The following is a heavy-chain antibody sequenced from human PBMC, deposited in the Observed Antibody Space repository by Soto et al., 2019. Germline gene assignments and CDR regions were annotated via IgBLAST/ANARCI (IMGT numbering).Heavy chain of an antibody. J-gene: IGHJ4*02. CDR1: AGSLSSYY. V-gene: IGHV4-59*08. CDR3: GGHHDS. Sequence: SDTLSLTCTGSAGSLSSYYWSWIRQPPGKGLKWIGYIYYSGSTNYSSSLKSQVTITVDTSKNQCSLNLSSVTASGSALYYYGGHHDSCGQGTLVTVSS. CDR2: IYYSGST.